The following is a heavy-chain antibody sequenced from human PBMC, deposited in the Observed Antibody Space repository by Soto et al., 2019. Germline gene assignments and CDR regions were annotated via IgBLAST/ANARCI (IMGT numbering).Heavy chain of an antibody. CDR3: AREGNLGRWLQPLDY. V-gene: IGHV4-59*01. Sequence: QVQLQVSGPGLVKPSETLSLTCTVSGDSISSYSWSWIRQPPGKGLEWIGNIHYNGNTKYNPSLKSRVTMSVDTSKNHFSLKLISVTAADTAVYYCAREGNLGRWLQPLDYWGQGTLVTVSS. CDR1: GDSISSYS. J-gene: IGHJ4*02. D-gene: IGHD5-12*01. CDR2: IHYNGNT.